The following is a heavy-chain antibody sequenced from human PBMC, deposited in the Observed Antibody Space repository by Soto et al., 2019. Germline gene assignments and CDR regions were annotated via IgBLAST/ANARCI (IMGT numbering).Heavy chain of an antibody. J-gene: IGHJ4*02. Sequence: QPGGSLRLSCTASGVTFGDYAMSWIRQAPGKGLEVVGFIRSKAYGLTTEYAASLKGRFTISRDDSKSISYLQMNSLKTDHTAVYYCTSGRDYYFDSSGSSRLDYWGQGTLVTVSS. V-gene: IGHV3-49*03. CDR3: TSGRDYYFDSSGSSRLDY. CDR2: IRSKAYGLTT. D-gene: IGHD3-22*01. CDR1: GVTFGDYA.